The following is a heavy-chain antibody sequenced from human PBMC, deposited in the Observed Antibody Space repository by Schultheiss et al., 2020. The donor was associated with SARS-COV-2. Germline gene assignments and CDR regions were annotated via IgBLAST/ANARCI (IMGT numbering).Heavy chain of an antibody. D-gene: IGHD2-15*01. CDR1: GGSISSYY. CDR2: IYTSGST. J-gene: IGHJ6*02. Sequence: SETLSLTCTVSGGSISSYYWSWIRQPAGKGLEWIGRIYTSGSTNYNPSLKSRVTMSVDTSKNQFSLKLSSVTAADTAVYYCARASEDIVVVVAATALDVWGQGTTVTVSS. V-gene: IGHV4-4*07. CDR3: ARASEDIVVVVAATALDV.